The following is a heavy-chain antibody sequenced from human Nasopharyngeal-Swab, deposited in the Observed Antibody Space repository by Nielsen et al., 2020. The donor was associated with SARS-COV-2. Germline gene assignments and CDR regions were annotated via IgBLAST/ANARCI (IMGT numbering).Heavy chain of an antibody. V-gene: IGHV7-4-1*02. CDR2: ISTKTGAP. CDR3: ARENQEYANIWIDY. J-gene: IGHJ4*02. Sequence: ASVKVSCKASGYTFTSNVLNWVRQAPGQGPEYIGWISTKTGAPTYAQAFTGRFVISLDTSVSTTYLQISSLKADDTAVYYCARENQEYANIWIDYWGQGTQVTASS. CDR1: GYTFTSNV. D-gene: IGHD1-1*01.